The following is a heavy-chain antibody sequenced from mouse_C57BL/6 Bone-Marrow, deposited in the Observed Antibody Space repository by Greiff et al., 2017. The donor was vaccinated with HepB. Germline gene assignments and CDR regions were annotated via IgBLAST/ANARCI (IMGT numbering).Heavy chain of an antibody. CDR1: GFNIKDYY. D-gene: IGHD4-1*01. J-gene: IGHJ3*01. Sequence: VQLQQSGAELVRPGASVKLSCTASGFNIKDYYMHWVKQRPEQGLEWIGRIDPEDGDTEYAPKFQGKATMTADTSSNTAYLQLSSLTSEDTAVYYCITGVANWDVGWFAYWGQGTLVTVSA. CDR2: IDPEDGDT. V-gene: IGHV14-1*01. CDR3: ITGVANWDVGWFAY.